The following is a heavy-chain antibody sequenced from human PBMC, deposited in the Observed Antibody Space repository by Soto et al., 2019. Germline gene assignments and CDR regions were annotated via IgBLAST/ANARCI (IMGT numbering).Heavy chain of an antibody. CDR2: INPSGGSA. Sequence: QVQLVQSGAEVQKPGASVKVSCKASGYTFATYYINWVRQAPGPGLAWMGVINPSGGSARSTQKCQSRATMTRDTATSTGYRELSSLRSEDTAMYYCARDPRREECYTTSCDSEAWVDPGGQGTLVTVSS. V-gene: IGHV1-46*03. CDR3: ARDPRREECYTTSCDSEAWVDP. J-gene: IGHJ5*02. CDR1: GYTFATYY. D-gene: IGHD2-2*01.